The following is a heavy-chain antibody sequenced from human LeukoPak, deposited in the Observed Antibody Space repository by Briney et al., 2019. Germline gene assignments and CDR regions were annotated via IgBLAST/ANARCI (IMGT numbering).Heavy chain of an antibody. CDR1: GYTFTGYY. D-gene: IGHD5-12*01. CDR2: INTNTGNP. CDR3: ASGYSGYGNNFDY. V-gene: IGHV7-4-1*02. Sequence: ASVKVSCKASGYTFTGYYMHWVRQAPGQGLEWMGWINTNTGNPTYAQGFTGRFVFSLDTSVSTAYLQISSLKAEDTAVYYCASGYSGYGNNFDYWGQGTLVTVSS. J-gene: IGHJ4*02.